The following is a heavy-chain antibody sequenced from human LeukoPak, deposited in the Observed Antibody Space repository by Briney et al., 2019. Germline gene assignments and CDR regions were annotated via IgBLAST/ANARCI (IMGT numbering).Heavy chain of an antibody. Sequence: GGSLRLSCAASGFTFSVYGMHWVRQAPGKGLEWVAVIGHDGSYTKYPDSVKGRFTISRDNSKNTLFLHMDSLRAEDTAMYYCARDLEMGDYFDYWGQGTPVTVSS. V-gene: IGHV3-33*01. CDR2: IGHDGSYT. CDR3: ARDLEMGDYFDY. J-gene: IGHJ4*02. D-gene: IGHD3-16*01. CDR1: GFTFSVYG.